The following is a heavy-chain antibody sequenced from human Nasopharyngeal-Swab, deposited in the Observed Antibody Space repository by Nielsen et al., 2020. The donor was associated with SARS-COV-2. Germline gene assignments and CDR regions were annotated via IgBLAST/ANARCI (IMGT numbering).Heavy chain of an antibody. V-gene: IGHV1-2*02. CDR2: INPNSGGT. D-gene: IGHD1-26*01. Sequence: ASVKVSCKASGYTFTGYYRHWVRQAPGQGLEWMGWINPNSGGTNYAQKLQGRVTMTTDTSTSTAYMELRSLRSDDTAVYYCARDGATMGATDYDAFDIWGQGTMVTVSS. CDR1: GYTFTGYY. J-gene: IGHJ3*02. CDR3: ARDGATMGATDYDAFDI.